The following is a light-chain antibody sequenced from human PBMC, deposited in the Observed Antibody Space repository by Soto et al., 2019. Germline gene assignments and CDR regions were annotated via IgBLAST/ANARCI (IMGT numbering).Light chain of an antibody. CDR3: QQYGSSLST. J-gene: IGKJ1*01. Sequence: EIVMTQSPATLSVSPGERVTLSCRASQSVSNNLVWYQQKPGQAPRLLIYATSSRATDIPDRFIGYGSGTDFTLTISGLEPEDFAVYYCQQYGSSLSTFGQGTKVEIK. CDR2: ATS. V-gene: IGKV3-20*01. CDR1: QSVSNN.